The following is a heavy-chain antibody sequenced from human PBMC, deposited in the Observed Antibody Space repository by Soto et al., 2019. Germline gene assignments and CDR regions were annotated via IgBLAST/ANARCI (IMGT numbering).Heavy chain of an antibody. CDR1: GYTFTGYY. CDR2: INPNSGGT. D-gene: IGHD2-15*01. J-gene: IGHJ6*02. Sequence: ASVKVSCKASGYTFTGYYMHWVRQAPGQGLEWMGWINPNSGGTNYAQKFQGWVTMTRDTSISTAYMELSRLRSDDTAVYYCASSYCSGGSCSLGGMDVWAQGTKVTVSS. V-gene: IGHV1-2*04. CDR3: ASSYCSGGSCSLGGMDV.